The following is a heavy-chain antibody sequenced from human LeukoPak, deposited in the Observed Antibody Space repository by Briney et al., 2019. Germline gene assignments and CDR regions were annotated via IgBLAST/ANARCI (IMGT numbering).Heavy chain of an antibody. CDR3: ARDRKAIRYSYGYDLSDYYYGMDV. CDR1: GGTFSSYA. V-gene: IGHV1-69*13. CDR2: IIPIFGTA. D-gene: IGHD5-18*01. J-gene: IGHJ6*02. Sequence: SVKVSCKASGGTFSSYAISWVRQAPGQGLEWMGGIIPIFGTANYAQKFQGRVTITADESTSTAYMGLSSLRSEDTAVYYCARDRKAIRYSYGYDLSDYYYGMDVWGQGTTVTVSS.